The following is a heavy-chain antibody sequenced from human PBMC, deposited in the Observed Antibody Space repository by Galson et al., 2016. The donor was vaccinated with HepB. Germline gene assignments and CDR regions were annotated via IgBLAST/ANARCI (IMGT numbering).Heavy chain of an antibody. CDR3: ARRCTSTNCYIHDAFDV. Sequence: SCKASGDSFSNYVVDWVRQAPGQGLQWVGGIIPLLTTKHFAQSFQGRVTISADLSTSTVYLEMTGLRSEDTGMYYCARRCTSTNCYIHDAFDVRGQGTVLTVS. CDR1: GDSFSNYV. D-gene: IGHD2-8*01. J-gene: IGHJ3*01. V-gene: IGHV1-69*01. CDR2: IIPLLTTK.